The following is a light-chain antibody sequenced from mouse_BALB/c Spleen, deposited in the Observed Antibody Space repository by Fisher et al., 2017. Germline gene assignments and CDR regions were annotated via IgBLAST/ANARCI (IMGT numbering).Light chain of an antibody. V-gene: IGKV4-74*01. Sequence: IVMTQSTAIMSASLGERVTMTCTASSSVSSSYLHWYQQKPGSSPKLWIYSTSNLASGVPSRFSGSGSGTFYSLTISSVEAEDAADYYCFQGSGYPLTFGAGTKLELK. CDR3: FQGSGYPLT. CDR2: STS. CDR1: SSVSSSY. J-gene: IGKJ5*01.